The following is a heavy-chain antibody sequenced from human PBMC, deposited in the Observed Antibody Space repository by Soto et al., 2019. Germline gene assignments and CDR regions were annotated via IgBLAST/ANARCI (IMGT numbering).Heavy chain of an antibody. CDR3: AKTWRIAVAGDFDY. Sequence: GGSLRLSCAASGFTFSSYAMSWVRQAPGKGLEWVSAISGSGGSTYYAGSVKGRFTISRDNSKNTLYLQMNSLRAEDTAVYYCAKTWRIAVAGDFDYWGQGTLVTVSS. D-gene: IGHD6-19*01. CDR2: ISGSGGST. J-gene: IGHJ4*02. CDR1: GFTFSSYA. V-gene: IGHV3-23*01.